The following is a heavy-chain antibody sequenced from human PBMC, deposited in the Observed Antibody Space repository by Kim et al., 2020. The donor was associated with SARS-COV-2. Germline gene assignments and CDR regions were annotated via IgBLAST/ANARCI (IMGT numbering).Heavy chain of an antibody. CDR3: AKDKLKDPYGMDV. CDR1: GFTFSSYA. V-gene: IGHV3-23*01. D-gene: IGHD3-10*01. J-gene: IGHJ6*02. Sequence: GGSLRLSCAASGFTFSSYAMSWVRQAPGKGLEWVSTMSGSGVATYYADSVRGRFTISRDNSKNTLYLQMNTLRAEDTAVYYCAKDKLKDPYGMDVWGQGTTVTVSS. CDR2: MSGSGVAT.